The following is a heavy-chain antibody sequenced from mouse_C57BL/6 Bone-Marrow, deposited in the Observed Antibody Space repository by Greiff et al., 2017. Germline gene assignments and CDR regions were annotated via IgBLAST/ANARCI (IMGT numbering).Heavy chain of an antibody. CDR1: GYTFTSYW. CDR3: ARRGWDDY. V-gene: IGHV1-50*01. CDR2: IDPSDSYT. Sequence: VKLQQPGAELVKPGASVKLSCKASGYTFTSYWMQWVKQRPGQGLEWIGEIDPSDSYTNYNQKFKGKATLTVETSSSTAYMQLSSLTSEDSAVYYCARRGWDDYWGQGTTLTVSS. J-gene: IGHJ2*01. D-gene: IGHD4-1*01.